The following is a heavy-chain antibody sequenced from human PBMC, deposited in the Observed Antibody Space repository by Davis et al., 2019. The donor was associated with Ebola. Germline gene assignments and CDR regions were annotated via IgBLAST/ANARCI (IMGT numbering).Heavy chain of an antibody. D-gene: IGHD3-22*01. CDR2: INWNGGST. J-gene: IGHJ4*02. V-gene: IGHV3-20*04. CDR3: ARVGSSGYYRGTDY. Sequence: PGGSLRLSCAASGFTFDDYGMSWVRQAPGKGLEWVSGINWNGGSTGYADSVKGRFTISRDNAKNSLYLQMNSLRAEDTALYYCARVGSSGYYRGTDYWGQGTLVTVSS. CDR1: GFTFDDYG.